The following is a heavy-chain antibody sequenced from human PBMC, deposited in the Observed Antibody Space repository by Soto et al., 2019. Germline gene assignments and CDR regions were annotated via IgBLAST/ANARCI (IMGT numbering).Heavy chain of an antibody. V-gene: IGHV3-72*01. D-gene: IGHD4-4*01. J-gene: IGHJ6*02. Sequence: PGGSLRLSCAASGFTFSDHYMDWVRQAPGKGLEWVGRTRNKANSYTTEYAASVKGRFTISRDDSKNSLYLQMNSLKTEDTAVYYCASTRATDYSYGMDVWGQGTTVTVSS. CDR3: ASTRATDYSYGMDV. CDR2: TRNKANSYTT. CDR1: GFTFSDHY.